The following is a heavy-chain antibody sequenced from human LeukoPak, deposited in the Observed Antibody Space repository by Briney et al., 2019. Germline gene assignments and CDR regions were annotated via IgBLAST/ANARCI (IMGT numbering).Heavy chain of an antibody. V-gene: IGHV1-46*02. J-gene: IGHJ1*01. CDR2: INPSGGST. CDR1: GYTFNSYY. CDR3: ARGVFGELEKLMFQH. Sequence: ASVKVSCKASGYTFNSYYIHWVRQAPGQGLEWMGIINPSGGSTRYPQKFQDRVTMTRDTSTSTVYMELSSLKSDDTPIYYCARGVFGELEKLMFQHWGQGTLVTVSS. D-gene: IGHD3-10*02.